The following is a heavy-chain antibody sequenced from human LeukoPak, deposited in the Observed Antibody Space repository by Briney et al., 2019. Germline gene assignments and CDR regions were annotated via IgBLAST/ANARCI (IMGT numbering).Heavy chain of an antibody. J-gene: IGHJ4*02. CDR2: ISGSGGST. CDR1: GFTFSSYA. D-gene: IGHD3-22*01. CDR3: ARASDSSGSGKAFIDY. Sequence: GGSLRLSCAASGFTFSSYAMSWVRQAPGKGLEWVSAISGSGGSTYYADSVKGRFTISRDNSKNTLYLQMNSLRAEDTAVYYCARASDSSGSGKAFIDYWGQGTLVTVSS. V-gene: IGHV3-23*01.